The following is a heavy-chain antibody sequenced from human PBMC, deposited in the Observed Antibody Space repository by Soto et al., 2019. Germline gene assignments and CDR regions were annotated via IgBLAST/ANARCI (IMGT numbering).Heavy chain of an antibody. J-gene: IGHJ3*02. CDR1: GFTFSSYA. CDR3: AKAVGTVTTTDAFDI. CDR2: ISGSGGST. D-gene: IGHD4-17*01. V-gene: IGHV3-23*01. Sequence: GGSLRLSCTASGFTFSSYAISWVRQAPGKGLEWVSAISGSGGSTYYADSVKGRFTISRDNSKNTLYLQMNSLRAEDTAVYYFAKAVGTVTTTDAFDIWGQGTMVTVSS.